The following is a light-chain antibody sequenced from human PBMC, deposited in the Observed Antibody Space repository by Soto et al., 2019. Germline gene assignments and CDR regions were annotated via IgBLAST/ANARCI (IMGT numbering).Light chain of an antibody. CDR3: QQYNNWPPWT. CDR1: QSVSNK. Sequence: EVVMRQSPATLSVSPGETATLSCRASQSVSNKLAWYQQRPGQAPRLLIYAADTRATGIPDRFSGSGSGREFTLTISSLQSEDFAVYYCQQYNNWPPWTFGHGTKVYVK. CDR2: AAD. V-gene: IGKV3-15*01. J-gene: IGKJ1*01.